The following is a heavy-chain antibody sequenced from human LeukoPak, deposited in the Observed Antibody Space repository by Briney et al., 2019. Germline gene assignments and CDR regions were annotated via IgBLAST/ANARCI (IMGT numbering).Heavy chain of an antibody. Sequence: GGSLRLSCAASGFTFSSYAMHWVRQAPGKGLEWVAVISYDGSNKYYADSVKGRFTFSRDNSKNTLYLQMNSLRAEDTAVYYCAKSGYNRFDYWGQGTLVTVSS. J-gene: IGHJ4*02. CDR3: AKSGYNRFDY. CDR2: ISYDGSNK. V-gene: IGHV3-30*04. D-gene: IGHD5-24*01. CDR1: GFTFSSYA.